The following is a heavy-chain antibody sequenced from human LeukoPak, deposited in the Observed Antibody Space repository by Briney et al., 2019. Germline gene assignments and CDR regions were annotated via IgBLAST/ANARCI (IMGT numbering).Heavy chain of an antibody. Sequence: AAVNVSCKGSGGTFSSHAITRVRQPPGQALESIEACIPIFGRGNYAQKSQGRVTITADESTSTAYMELSRLRCEDTAVYYCARPELGYCSSTSCYEVWFGPWGQGTLVSVSS. CDR3: ARPELGYCSSTSCYEVWFGP. D-gene: IGHD2-2*01. V-gene: IGHV1-69*13. CDR2: CIPIFGRG. J-gene: IGHJ5*02. CDR1: GGTFSSHA.